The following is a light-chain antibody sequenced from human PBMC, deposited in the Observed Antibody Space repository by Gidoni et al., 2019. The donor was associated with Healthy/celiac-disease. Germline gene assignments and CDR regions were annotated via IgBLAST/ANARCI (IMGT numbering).Light chain of an antibody. Sequence: EIVLTQSPGTLSVSPGERATSSCRASQSVSSSYLAWYQQKPGQAPRLLIYGASSRATGIPDRFSGSGSGTDFTLTISRLEPEDFAVYYCQQYGSSRFTFGPGTKVDIK. J-gene: IGKJ3*01. CDR1: QSVSSSY. CDR2: GAS. CDR3: QQYGSSRFT. V-gene: IGKV3-20*01.